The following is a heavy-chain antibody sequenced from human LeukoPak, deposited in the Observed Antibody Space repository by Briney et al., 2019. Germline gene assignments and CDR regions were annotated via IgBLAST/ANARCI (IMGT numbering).Heavy chain of an antibody. J-gene: IGHJ4*02. CDR2: IYTSGST. V-gene: IGHV4-4*07. CDR3: ARAPAYYYDSSGYAFDY. Sequence: SETLSLTCTVSGGSISSYYWSWIRQPAGKGLEWIGRIYTSGSTNYNPSLKSRVTMSVDTSKNQFSLKLSSVTAADTAVYYCARAPAYYYDSSGYAFDYWGQGTLVTVSS. D-gene: IGHD3-22*01. CDR1: GGSISSYY.